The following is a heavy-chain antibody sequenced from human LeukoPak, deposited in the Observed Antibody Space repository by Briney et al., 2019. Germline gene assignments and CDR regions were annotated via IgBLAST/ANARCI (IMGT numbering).Heavy chain of an antibody. CDR1: GFTFSSYA. D-gene: IGHD4-11*01. Sequence: GGSLRLSCAASGFTFSSYAMSWVRQAPGQGLEWMGGIIPIFGTANYAQKFQGRVTITTDESTSTAYMELSSLRSEDTAVYYCAREGSTTDAFDIWGQGTMVTVSS. CDR2: IIPIFGTA. J-gene: IGHJ3*02. CDR3: AREGSTTDAFDI. V-gene: IGHV1-69*05.